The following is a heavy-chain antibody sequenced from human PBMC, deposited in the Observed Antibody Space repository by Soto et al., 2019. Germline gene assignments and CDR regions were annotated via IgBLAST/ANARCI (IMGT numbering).Heavy chain of an antibody. J-gene: IGHJ5*02. V-gene: IGHV4-38-2*02. CDR1: DYSIGRGYY. CDR3: ARESRSWGGCFDP. Sequence: PSETLSLTCAVSDYSIGRGYYWGWIRQPPGGGLEWIGSIYHSGNTHYNPSLKSRVTISVDTSKNQFSLKLKSVTAADTAVYFWARESRSWGGCFDPWRRGAQFTFSS. D-gene: IGHD3-16*01. CDR2: IYHSGNT.